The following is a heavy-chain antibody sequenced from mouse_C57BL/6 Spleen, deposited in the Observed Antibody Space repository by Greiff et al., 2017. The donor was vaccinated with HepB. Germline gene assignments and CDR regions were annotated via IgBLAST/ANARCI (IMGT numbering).Heavy chain of an antibody. CDR2: ISSGGDYI. Sequence: EVKLMESGEGLVKPGGSLKLSCAASGFTFSSYAMSWVRQTPEKRLEWVAYISSGGDYIYYADTVKGRFTISRDNARNTLYLQMSSLKSEDTAMYYCTREGYYYGSSRSYWYFDVWGTGTTVTVSS. J-gene: IGHJ1*03. V-gene: IGHV5-9-1*02. D-gene: IGHD1-1*01. CDR3: TREGYYYGSSRSYWYFDV. CDR1: GFTFSSYA.